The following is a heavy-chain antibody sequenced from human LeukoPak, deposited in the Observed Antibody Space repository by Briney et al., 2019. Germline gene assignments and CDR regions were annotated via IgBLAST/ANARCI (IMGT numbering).Heavy chain of an antibody. Sequence: SETLSLTCTVSGGSISSSSYYWGWIRQPPGKGLEWIGSIYYSGSTYYNPSLKSRVTISVDTSKNQFSLKLSSVTAADTAVYYCARGKTYYYDSSGYYPKYYFDYWGQGTLVTVSS. CDR2: IYYSGST. V-gene: IGHV4-39*07. CDR1: GGSISSSSYY. J-gene: IGHJ4*02. CDR3: ARGKTYYYDSSGYYPKYYFDY. D-gene: IGHD3-22*01.